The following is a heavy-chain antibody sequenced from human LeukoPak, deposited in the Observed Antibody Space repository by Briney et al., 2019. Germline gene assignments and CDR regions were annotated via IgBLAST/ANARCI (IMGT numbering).Heavy chain of an antibody. Sequence: GASGKVSCKASGYTFTSYDINWVRQATGQRLEWLGWMNPNSGNTGYAQKFQGRVTMTRNTSISTAYMELSSLRSEDTAVYYCARSCWWCMLYDNWFDPWGQGTLVTVSS. CDR2: MNPNSGNT. J-gene: IGHJ5*02. D-gene: IGHD2-8*02. CDR1: GYTFTSYD. CDR3: ARSCWWCMLYDNWFDP. V-gene: IGHV1-8*01.